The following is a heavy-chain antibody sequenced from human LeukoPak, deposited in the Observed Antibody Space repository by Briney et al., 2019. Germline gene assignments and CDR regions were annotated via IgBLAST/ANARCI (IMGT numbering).Heavy chain of an antibody. Sequence: GGSLRLSCAASGFTFSSYAMSWVRQAPGKGREWVSGISDSGGTVYYADSVKGRFTISRDNSKNSLYLQMNSLRAEDTAVYYCAKKLSGSYKGFDYWGQGTLVTVSS. CDR1: GFTFSSYA. J-gene: IGHJ4*02. CDR3: AKKLSGSYKGFDY. CDR2: ISDSGGTV. V-gene: IGHV3-23*01. D-gene: IGHD1-26*01.